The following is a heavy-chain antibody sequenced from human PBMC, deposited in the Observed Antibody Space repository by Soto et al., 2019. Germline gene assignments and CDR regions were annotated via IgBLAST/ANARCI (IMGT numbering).Heavy chain of an antibody. J-gene: IGHJ4*02. V-gene: IGHV3-9*01. CDR1: GFTFDDYA. CDR3: AKDIGQGTMVRGMDY. CDR2: ISWNSGNI. D-gene: IGHD3-10*01. Sequence: EVQLVESGGGLVQPGRSLRLSCAASGFTFDDYAMHWVRQAPGKGLEWVSGISWNSGNIGYADSVKGRFTISRDNAKNSLYLQMNSLRAEDTALYYCAKDIGQGTMVRGMDYWGQGTLVTVSS.